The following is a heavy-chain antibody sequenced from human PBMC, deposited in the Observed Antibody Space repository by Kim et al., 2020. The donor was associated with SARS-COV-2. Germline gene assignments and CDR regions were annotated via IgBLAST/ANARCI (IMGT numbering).Heavy chain of an antibody. V-gene: IGHV1-2*02. CDR3: ARGRGATGAFDI. J-gene: IGHJ3*02. D-gene: IGHD1-26*01. Sequence: NYAQKFQGRVTMTRDTSISTAYMELSRLRSDDTAVYYCARGRGATGAFDIWGQGTMVTVSS.